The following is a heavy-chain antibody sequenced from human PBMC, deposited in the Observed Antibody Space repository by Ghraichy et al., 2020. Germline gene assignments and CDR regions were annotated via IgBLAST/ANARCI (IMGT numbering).Heavy chain of an antibody. CDR1: GYTFSSYD. V-gene: IGHV1-8*01. J-gene: IGHJ4*02. Sequence: ASVKVSCKASGYTFSSYDINWVRQAPGQGLEWMGWMNPHTVNTGYAEKFQGRVTMTSDTSINTAYMELSSLRSEDTAVYYCARVAGRVAPLRFWGQGTLVTVSS. CDR2: MNPHTVNT. CDR3: ARVAGRVAPLRF. D-gene: IGHD2-15*01.